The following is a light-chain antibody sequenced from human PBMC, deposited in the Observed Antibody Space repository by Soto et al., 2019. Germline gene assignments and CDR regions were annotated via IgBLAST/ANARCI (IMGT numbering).Light chain of an antibody. CDR1: QSLLHSNGYNY. CDR3: MQALQMPIT. V-gene: IGKV2-28*01. Sequence: DIVMTQSPLSLPVTPGEPASISCRSSQSLLHSNGYNYLDWYLQKPGQSPQLLIYLGSNRASGVPDRFSGSGSGTDFTLKISRVEAEDVAVYYCMQALQMPITFGPGTKVDIK. J-gene: IGKJ3*01. CDR2: LGS.